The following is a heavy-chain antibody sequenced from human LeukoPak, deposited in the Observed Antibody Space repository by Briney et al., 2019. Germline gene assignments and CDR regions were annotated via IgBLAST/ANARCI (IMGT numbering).Heavy chain of an antibody. Sequence: PGGSLRLSCAASGFTFSSYGMSWVRQAPGKGLEWVSAISGSGGSTYYADSVKGRFTISRDNSKNTLYLQMNSLRAEDTAVYYCAKDHSSHLNYYDSSGWWGQGTLVTVSS. CDR2: ISGSGGST. D-gene: IGHD3-22*01. J-gene: IGHJ4*02. CDR3: AKDHSSHLNYYDSSGW. V-gene: IGHV3-23*01. CDR1: GFTFSSYG.